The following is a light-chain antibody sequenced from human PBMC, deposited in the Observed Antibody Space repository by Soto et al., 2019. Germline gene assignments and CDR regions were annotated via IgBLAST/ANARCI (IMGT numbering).Light chain of an antibody. Sequence: EVVLTQSPATLSLSPGERATLSCRASQSLSTFLAWYQQKPGLAPRLLIYDVSNRAPGIPARFSGSGSGTDFTLTISGLEPEDFAVYYCQQRTNWLTFGQGTKV. CDR1: QSLSTF. CDR2: DVS. J-gene: IGKJ1*01. V-gene: IGKV3-11*01. CDR3: QQRTNWLT.